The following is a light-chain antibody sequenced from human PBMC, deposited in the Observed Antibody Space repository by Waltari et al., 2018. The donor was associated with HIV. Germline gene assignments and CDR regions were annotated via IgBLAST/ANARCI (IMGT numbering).Light chain of an antibody. CDR2: RNN. J-gene: IGLJ2*01. CDR3: ATWDDSLNGDVV. V-gene: IGLV1-44*01. CDR1: SSTIGSKT. Sequence: QSVLTQPPSASGPPGQRVTISCSGSSSTIGSKTVNWSQPPPGTAPKLLIYRNNQRPSGVPDRFSGSKSGTSASLAISGLQSEDEADYYCATWDDSLNGDVVFGGGTKLTVL.